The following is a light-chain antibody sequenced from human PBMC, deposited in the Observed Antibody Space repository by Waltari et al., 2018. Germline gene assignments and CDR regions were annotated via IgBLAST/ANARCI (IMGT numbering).Light chain of an antibody. J-gene: IGLJ1*01. CDR1: SGAVGRYNY. CDR3: SSYAGSYIYV. V-gene: IGLV2-11*01. Sequence: QSALTQPRSVSGSPGQAVTISCTGTSGAVGRYNYVSWDQHHPGKAPKLMIYDVNKRPSGVPDRFSGSKSGNTASLTISGLQAEDEADYFCSSYAGSYIYVFGTGTEVTVL. CDR2: DVN.